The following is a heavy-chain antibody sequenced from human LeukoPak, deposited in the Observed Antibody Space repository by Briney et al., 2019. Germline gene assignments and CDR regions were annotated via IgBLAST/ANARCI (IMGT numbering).Heavy chain of an antibody. Sequence: SETLSLTCAVYGGSFSGYYWSWIRQPPGKGLEWIGEINHSGSTNYNPSLKSRVTISVDTSKNQVSLKLSSVTAADTAVYYCARSRDTAMPTEYWGQGTLVTVSS. CDR1: GGSFSGYY. CDR3: ARSRDTAMPTEY. D-gene: IGHD5-18*01. V-gene: IGHV4-34*01. J-gene: IGHJ4*02. CDR2: INHSGST.